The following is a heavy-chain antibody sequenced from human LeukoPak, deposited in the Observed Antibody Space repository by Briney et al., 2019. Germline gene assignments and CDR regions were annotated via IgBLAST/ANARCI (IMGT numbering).Heavy chain of an antibody. CDR1: GGSISSYY. D-gene: IGHD6-19*01. V-gene: IGHV4-59*01. CDR2: IYYSGST. CDR3: ARSRGSGWGRTYYFDY. Sequence: PSETLSLTCTVSGGSISSYYWSWIRQPPGKGLEWIGYIYYSGSTNYNPSLKSRVTTSVDTSKNQFSLKLSSVTAADTAVYYCARSRGSGWGRTYYFDYWGQGTLVTVSS. J-gene: IGHJ4*02.